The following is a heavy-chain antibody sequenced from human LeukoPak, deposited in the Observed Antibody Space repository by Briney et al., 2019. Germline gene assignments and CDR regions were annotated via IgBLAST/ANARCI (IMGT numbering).Heavy chain of an antibody. V-gene: IGHV4-39*01. Sequence: SETLSLTCTVSGGSISSSDFYWGWIRQPPGKGLEWIGSISYSGNTYYNPSLKSRVTISVDTSKNQSSLKLSSVTAADTAVYYCARGLQPPRAFDIWGQGTMVTVSS. J-gene: IGHJ3*02. CDR1: GGSISSSDFY. CDR2: ISYSGNT. D-gene: IGHD5-24*01. CDR3: ARGLQPPRAFDI.